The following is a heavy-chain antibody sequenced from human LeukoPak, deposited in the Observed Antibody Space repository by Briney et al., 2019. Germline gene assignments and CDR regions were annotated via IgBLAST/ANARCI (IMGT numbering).Heavy chain of an antibody. Sequence: GGSLRLSCAASGFTFSSYAMSWVRQAPGKGLEWVSAISGSGGSTYYADSVKGRFTISRDNSKNTLYLQMNSLRAEDTAVYYCAKDGHGPGRLYYFDYWGQGTLVTVSS. D-gene: IGHD3-10*01. J-gene: IGHJ4*02. CDR2: ISGSGGST. V-gene: IGHV3-23*01. CDR1: GFTFSSYA. CDR3: AKDGHGPGRLYYFDY.